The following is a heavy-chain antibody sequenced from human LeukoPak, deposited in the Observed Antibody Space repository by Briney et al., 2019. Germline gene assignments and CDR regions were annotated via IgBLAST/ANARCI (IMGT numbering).Heavy chain of an antibody. V-gene: IGHV6-1*01. Sequence: SQTLSLTCAICGDSVTSNSAAWNWIRQSPSRGLEWLGRTYYRSKWYNDYAVSVKSRITINPDTSKNQFSLQLNSVSPEDTAVHYCARGQFGAGSLPGWGQGTLVTVSS. D-gene: IGHD3-10*01. J-gene: IGHJ4*02. CDR3: ARGQFGAGSLPG. CDR2: TYYRSKWYN. CDR1: GDSVTSNSAA.